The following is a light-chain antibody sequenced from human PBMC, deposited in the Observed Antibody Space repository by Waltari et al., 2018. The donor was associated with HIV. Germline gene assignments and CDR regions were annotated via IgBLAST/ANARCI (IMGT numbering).Light chain of an antibody. CDR3: ASWDDILSSVI. V-gene: IGLV1-47*01. J-gene: IGLJ2*01. CDR2: KTN. CDR1: RTNIGSNF. Sequence: QSVLTQPPSASGTPGQRVTISCSGGRTNIGSNFVYWYHQLTGTAPKRLISKTNQRPSGVPDRFAGSKSGSSASLTISGLRSEDEAVYYCASWDDILSSVIFGGGTKVTVL.